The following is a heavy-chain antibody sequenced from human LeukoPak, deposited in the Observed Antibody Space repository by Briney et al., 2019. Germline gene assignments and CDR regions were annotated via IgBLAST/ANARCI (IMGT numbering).Heavy chain of an antibody. CDR2: ISWNSGSI. D-gene: IGHD1-1*01. J-gene: IGHJ3*02. Sequence: SGRSLRLSCAASGFTFDDYAMHWVRQAPGKGLEWVSGISWNSGSIGYADSVKGRFTISRDNAKNSLYLQMNSLRAEDMALYYCAKDPGGNWNGDGAFDIWGQGTMVTVSS. CDR1: GFTFDDYA. CDR3: AKDPGGNWNGDGAFDI. V-gene: IGHV3-9*03.